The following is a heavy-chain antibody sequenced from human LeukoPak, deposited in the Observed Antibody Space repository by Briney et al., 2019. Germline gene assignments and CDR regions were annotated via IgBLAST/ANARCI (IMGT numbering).Heavy chain of an antibody. V-gene: IGHV4-59*08. CDR1: GGSISSYY. Sequence: KSSETLSLTCTVSGGSISSYYWSWIRQPPGKGLKWIGYIYYSGSTNYNPSLKSRVTISVDTFKNQFSLKLSSVTAADTAVYYCARRPSAPGHYDFWSGHYWYFDLWGRGTLVTVSS. D-gene: IGHD3-3*01. CDR2: IYYSGST. CDR3: ARRPSAPGHYDFWSGHYWYFDL. J-gene: IGHJ2*01.